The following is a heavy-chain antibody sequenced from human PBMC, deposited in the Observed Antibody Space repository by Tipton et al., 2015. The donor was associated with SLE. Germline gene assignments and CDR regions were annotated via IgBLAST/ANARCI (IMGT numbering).Heavy chain of an antibody. CDR3: ARGSVTGDDY. CDR1: GGSISSSSYY. J-gene: IGHJ4*02. Sequence: TLSLTCTVSGGSISSSSYYWGWIRQPPGKGLEWIGYIYYSGSTNYNPSLKSRVTISVDTSKNQFSLKLSSVTAADTAVYYCARGSVTGDDYWGQGTLVTVSS. V-gene: IGHV4-61*05. D-gene: IGHD7-27*01. CDR2: IYYSGST.